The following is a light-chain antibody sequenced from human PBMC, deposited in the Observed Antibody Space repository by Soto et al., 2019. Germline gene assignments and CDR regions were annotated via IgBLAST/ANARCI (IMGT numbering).Light chain of an antibody. CDR2: EVS. V-gene: IGLV2-23*02. J-gene: IGLJ1*01. CDR1: SSDVGSYNL. Sequence: QSVLTQPASVSGSPGQSITISCTGTSSDVGSYNLVSWYQQHPGKAPKLMIYEVSKRPSGVSNRFSGSKSGNTASLTISGFQVEDEADYYCCSYAGSSFYVFGTGTKVTVL. CDR3: CSYAGSSFYV.